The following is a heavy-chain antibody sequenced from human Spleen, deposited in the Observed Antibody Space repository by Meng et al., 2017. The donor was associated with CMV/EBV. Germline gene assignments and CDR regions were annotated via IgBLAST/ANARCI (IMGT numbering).Heavy chain of an antibody. CDR3: ASFDHIPRRNYFDY. Sequence: QAQPEEPGPGLVEPSQTLSLTCTVSGGSMSSGNYYWSWIRQPPGKGLEWIGYIHHSGSAYYNPSLKSRVSISVDTSKNQFSLNLNSMTAADTAVYYCASFDHIPRRNYFDYWGQGTLVTVSS. V-gene: IGHV4-30-4*01. CDR1: GGSMSSGNYY. J-gene: IGHJ4*02. D-gene: IGHD2-21*01. CDR2: IHHSGSA.